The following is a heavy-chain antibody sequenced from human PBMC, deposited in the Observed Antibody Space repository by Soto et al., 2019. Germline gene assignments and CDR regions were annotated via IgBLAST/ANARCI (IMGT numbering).Heavy chain of an antibody. CDR1: GGTFSSYA. CDR3: ATPPGRGYHYYDY. J-gene: IGHJ4*02. D-gene: IGHD3-16*02. CDR2: IIPIFGTA. V-gene: IGHV1-69*13. Sequence: SVKVSCKASGGTFSSYAISWVRQAPGQGLEWMGGIIPIFGTANYAQKFQGRVTITADESTSTAYMELSSLRSEDTAVYYCATPPGRGYHYYDYWGQGTLVTVSS.